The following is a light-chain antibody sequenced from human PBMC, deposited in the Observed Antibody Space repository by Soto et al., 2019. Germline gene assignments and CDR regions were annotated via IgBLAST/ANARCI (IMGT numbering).Light chain of an antibody. V-gene: IGKV3-11*01. CDR3: QQRSNWPPIT. J-gene: IGKJ5*01. CDR2: DAS. Sequence: EIVLTQSPATLSLSPGERATSSCRASQSVRSYLAWYQQKPGQAPRLLIYDASNRATGIPARFSGSGSGTDFTLTISSLEPEDFAVYYCQQRSNWPPITFGQGTRLEN. CDR1: QSVRSY.